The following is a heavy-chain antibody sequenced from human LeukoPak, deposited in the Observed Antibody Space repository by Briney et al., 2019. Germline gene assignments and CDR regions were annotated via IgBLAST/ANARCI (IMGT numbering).Heavy chain of an antibody. V-gene: IGHV4-59*01. CDR3: ARGGYDISDY. Sequence: GSLRLSCAASGFTFSFYSMSWIRQPPGKGLEWIGYIYYSGSNNYNPSLKSRVTISVDTSKNQFSLKLSSVTAADTAVYYCARGGYDISDYWGQGTLVTVSS. D-gene: IGHD3-9*01. CDR2: IYYSGSN. CDR1: GFTFSFYS. J-gene: IGHJ4*02.